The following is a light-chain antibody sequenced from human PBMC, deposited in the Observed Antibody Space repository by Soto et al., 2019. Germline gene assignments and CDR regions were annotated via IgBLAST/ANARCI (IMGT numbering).Light chain of an antibody. CDR2: DVS. CDR3: CSYAGTYTRYI. V-gene: IGLV2-11*01. Sequence: QSALTQPPSVSGSPGQSVTISCTGISSDVGHYNYVSWYQQHPGKAPKLLIYDVSKWPSGIPDRFSGSKSGNTASLTISGRQAEDEADYFCCSYAGTYTRYIFGTGTKVTVL. J-gene: IGLJ1*01. CDR1: SSDVGHYNY.